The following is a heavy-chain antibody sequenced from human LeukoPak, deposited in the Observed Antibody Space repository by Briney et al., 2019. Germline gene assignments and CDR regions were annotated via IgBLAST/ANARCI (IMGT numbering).Heavy chain of an antibody. CDR1: GGSISSYY. D-gene: IGHD1-1*01. CDR3: ARDRLQLQS. J-gene: IGHJ5*02. CDR2: IYYSGST. Sequence: SETLSLTCSVSGGSISSYYWSWIRQPPGKGLEWIGYIYYSGSTNYNPSLKSRVTISVDTSKNQFSLKLSSVTAADTAVYYCARDRLQLQSWGQGTLVTVSS. V-gene: IGHV4-59*01.